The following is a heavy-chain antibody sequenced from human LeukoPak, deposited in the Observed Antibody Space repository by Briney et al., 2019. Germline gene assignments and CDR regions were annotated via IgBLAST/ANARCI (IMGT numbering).Heavy chain of an antibody. CDR1: GFTFSSYS. D-gene: IGHD6-13*01. CDR2: INSDGSST. Sequence: GGSLRLSCAASGFTFSSYSMNWVRQAPGKGLVWVSRINSDGSSTSYADSVKGRFTISRDNAKNTLYLQMNSLRAEDTAVYYCAREGIAAAGIDPWGQGTLVTVSS. CDR3: AREGIAAAGIDP. J-gene: IGHJ5*02. V-gene: IGHV3-74*01.